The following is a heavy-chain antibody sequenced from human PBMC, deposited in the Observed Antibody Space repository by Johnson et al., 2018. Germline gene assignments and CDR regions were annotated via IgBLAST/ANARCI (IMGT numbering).Heavy chain of an antibody. J-gene: IGHJ6*02. Sequence: VQLVESGAEVKKPGSSVKVSCKASGDTFSSYAINWVRQAPGQGLEWMGGTIPIFGKTNYAQKFQGRVTITADESTRTAYMGLTSLRSEDTAVYYCARDEGVLWFGSSSYDYGLDVWGQGTTVSVSS. CDR3: ARDEGVLWFGSSSYDYGLDV. V-gene: IGHV1-69*01. CDR1: GDTFSSYA. D-gene: IGHD3-10*01. CDR2: TIPIFGKT.